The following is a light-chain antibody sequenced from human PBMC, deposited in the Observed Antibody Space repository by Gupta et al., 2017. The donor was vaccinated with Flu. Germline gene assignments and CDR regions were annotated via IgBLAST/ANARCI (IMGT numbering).Light chain of an antibody. CDR2: AAS. CDR3: QQSYSTPFT. V-gene: IGKV1-39*01. J-gene: IGKJ3*01. CDR1: QSISSY. Sequence: PSSLSASVGDRVTITCRASQSISSYLNWYQQKPGKAPKLLIYAASSLQSGVPSRFSGSGSGTDFTLTISSLQPEDFATYYCQQSYSTPFTFGPGTKVDIK.